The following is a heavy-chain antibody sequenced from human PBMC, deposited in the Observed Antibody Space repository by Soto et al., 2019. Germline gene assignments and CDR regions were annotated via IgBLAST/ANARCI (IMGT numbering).Heavy chain of an antibody. J-gene: IGHJ5*02. Sequence: EVQLLESGGGLVQPGGSLRLSCAASGFTFSSYAMSWVRQAPGKGLEWVSTINGNDGSTYYADSVKGRFTISRDNSKNTLDRQMNSLRVEDTAVYYCAKAGTIFGVVMNNWFDPWGQGTLVTVSS. D-gene: IGHD3-3*01. CDR2: INGNDGST. CDR1: GFTFSSYA. CDR3: AKAGTIFGVVMNNWFDP. V-gene: IGHV3-23*01.